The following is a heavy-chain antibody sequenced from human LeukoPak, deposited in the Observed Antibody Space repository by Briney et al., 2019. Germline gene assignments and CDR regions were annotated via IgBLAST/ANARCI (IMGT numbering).Heavy chain of an antibody. V-gene: IGHV3-48*02. D-gene: IGHD1-26*01. Sequence: AGGSLTLSCAASGFTFSTYNMNWVRQAPGKGLEWVSFISSGSRIIYYADSEKGRFTVSRDNAKNSLYLQMNSLRDEDTAVYYCARNPAGIGDYWGQGTLVTVSS. CDR1: GFTFSTYN. J-gene: IGHJ4*02. CDR3: ARNPAGIGDY. CDR2: ISSGSRII.